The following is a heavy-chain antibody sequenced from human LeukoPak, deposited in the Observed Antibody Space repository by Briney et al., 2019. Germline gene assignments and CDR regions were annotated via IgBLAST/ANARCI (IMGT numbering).Heavy chain of an antibody. J-gene: IGHJ4*02. Sequence: GGSLRLSCAASGFTFSSYWMSWVRQAPGKGLEWVGRIKSKTDGGTTDYAVPVKGRFTISRDDSKNTLYLQMNSLKTEDTAVYYCTTVGCSRTQQDYWGQGTLVTVSS. CDR3: TTVGCSRTQQDY. CDR2: IKSKTDGGTT. V-gene: IGHV3-15*01. D-gene: IGHD6-13*01. CDR1: GFTFSSYW.